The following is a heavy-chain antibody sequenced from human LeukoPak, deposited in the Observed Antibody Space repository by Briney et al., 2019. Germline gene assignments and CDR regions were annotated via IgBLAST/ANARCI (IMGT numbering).Heavy chain of an antibody. CDR2: IYYSGST. J-gene: IGHJ6*02. CDR3: ASLSRTDSSDYYYYYGMDV. V-gene: IGHV4-31*03. D-gene: IGHD1-14*01. Sequence: SETLSLTCTVSGGSISSGGYYWSWIRQHPGKGLEWIGYIYYSGSTYYNPSLKSRVTISVDTSKNQFSLKLSSVTAADTAVYYCASLSRTDSSDYYYYYGMDVWGQGTTATVSS. CDR1: GGSISSGGYY.